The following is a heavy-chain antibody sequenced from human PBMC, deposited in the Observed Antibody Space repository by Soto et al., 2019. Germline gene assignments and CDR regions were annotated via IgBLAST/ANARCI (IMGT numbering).Heavy chain of an antibody. D-gene: IGHD3-22*01. CDR1: GGTFSRYA. J-gene: IGHJ5*02. Sequence: QVQLVQSGPEVKKPGSSVKVSCKASGGTFSRYAINWVRQAPGQGLEWMGGITPMFGKPNYAQKFQGRVTIPADNATNPGDRELRTLRSDDTPFYYCGGDAPLYNSVVYSSPSWGQGPLVALSS. CDR2: ITPMFGKP. CDR3: GGDAPLYNSVVYSSPS. V-gene: IGHV1-69*06.